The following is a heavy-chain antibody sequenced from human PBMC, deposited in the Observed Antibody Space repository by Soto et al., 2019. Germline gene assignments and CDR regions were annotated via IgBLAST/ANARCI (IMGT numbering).Heavy chain of an antibody. V-gene: IGHV4-61*01. D-gene: IGHD3-22*01. CDR2: FYYTGSI. CDR3: ARSMFYSDGSNYSPFDY. CDR1: GVSVSSGNYY. Sequence: PSETLSLTCTVSGVSVSSGNYYWSWIRQPPGEGLEWIGYFYYTGSINYNPSLKSRVTISIDASKNQFSLRLSSVTAADTAVYYCARSMFYSDGSNYSPFDYWGQGTLVTVSS. J-gene: IGHJ4*02.